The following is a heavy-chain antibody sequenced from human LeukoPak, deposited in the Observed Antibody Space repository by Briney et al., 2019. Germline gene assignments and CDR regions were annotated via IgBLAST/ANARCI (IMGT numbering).Heavy chain of an antibody. CDR2: ISGSGGST. J-gene: IGHJ4*02. CDR1: GFTFSTYA. CDR3: AKDRQDYGDAG. D-gene: IGHD4-17*01. V-gene: IGHV3-23*01. Sequence: GGSLRLSCAASGFTFSTYAMSWVRQAPGKGLEWVSAISGSGGSTYYADSVKGRFTISRDNSKNTLYLQMNSLRAEDTAVYYCAKDRQDYGDAGWGQGTLVTVSS.